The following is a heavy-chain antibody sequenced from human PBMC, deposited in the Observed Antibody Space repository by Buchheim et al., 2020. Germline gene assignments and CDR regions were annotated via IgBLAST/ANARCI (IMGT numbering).Heavy chain of an antibody. CDR1: GFTFSKFA. Sequence: EVQLLESGGNLVQPGGSLRLSCAASGFTFSKFAMSWVRQAPGKGLEWVSTISGGGTTYYADSVTGRFTISRDNSKNTLYVQMNSLRAEDTAVYYCAKATQGSVWGLFDYWGQGA. D-gene: IGHD3-10*01. J-gene: IGHJ4*02. CDR2: ISGGGTT. V-gene: IGHV3-23*01. CDR3: AKATQGSVWGLFDY.